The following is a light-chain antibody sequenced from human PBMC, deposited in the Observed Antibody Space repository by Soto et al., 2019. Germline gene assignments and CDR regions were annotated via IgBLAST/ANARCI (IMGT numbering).Light chain of an antibody. CDR3: AAWDDSLNGPHYV. Sequence: QSALTQPPSASGTPGQRGTISCSGSSSNIGSNTVNWYQQLPGTAPKLLIYSNNQRPSGVPDRFSGSKSGTSASLAISGLQSEDEADYYCAAWDDSLNGPHYVFGTGTKVTVL. V-gene: IGLV1-44*01. CDR2: SNN. CDR1: SSNIGSNT. J-gene: IGLJ1*01.